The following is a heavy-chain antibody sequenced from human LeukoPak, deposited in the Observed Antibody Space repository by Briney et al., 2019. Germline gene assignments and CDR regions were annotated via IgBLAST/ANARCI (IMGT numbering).Heavy chain of an antibody. CDR1: GGSISNYY. J-gene: IGHJ4*02. D-gene: IGHD6-13*01. CDR3: AGKAAAGTSFFDY. Sequence: TSETLSLTCTVSGGSISNYYWSWIRQPPGKGLEWIGYIYYSGSTNYNPSLKSRVTISVDTSKNQFSLKLRSVTAADTAVYYCAGKAAAGTSFFDYWSQGTLVTVSS. V-gene: IGHV4-59*01. CDR2: IYYSGST.